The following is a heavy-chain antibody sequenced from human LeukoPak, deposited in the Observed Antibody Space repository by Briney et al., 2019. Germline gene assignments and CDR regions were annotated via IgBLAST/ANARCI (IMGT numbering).Heavy chain of an antibody. D-gene: IGHD3-22*01. V-gene: IGHV4-38-2*02. CDR3: ARDPGITMIVVAPGWFDP. Sequence: SETLSLTCAVSGYSISSGYYWGWIRQPPGKGVEWIGSIYHSGSTYYNPSLKSRVTISVDTSKNQFSLKLSSVTAADTAVYYCARDPGITMIVVAPGWFDPWGQGTLVTVSS. CDR1: GYSISSGYY. CDR2: IYHSGST. J-gene: IGHJ5*02.